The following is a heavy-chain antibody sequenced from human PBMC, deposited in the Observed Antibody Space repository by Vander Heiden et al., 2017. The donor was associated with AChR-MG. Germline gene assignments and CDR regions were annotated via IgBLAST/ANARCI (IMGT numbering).Heavy chain of an antibody. V-gene: IGHV3-33*01. D-gene: IGHD6-13*01. CDR1: GSTFSSYC. CDR2: IWYDGSNK. CDR3: ARAAGGSSSWFDY. Sequence: QVQLVESGGGVVLPRRSLRASCAASGSTFSSYCMHWVRQAPGKGLGWVAVIWYDGSNKYYADSVKGRFTISRDNSKNTLYLQMNSLRAEDTAVYYCARAAGGSSSWFDYWGQGTLVTVSS. J-gene: IGHJ4*02.